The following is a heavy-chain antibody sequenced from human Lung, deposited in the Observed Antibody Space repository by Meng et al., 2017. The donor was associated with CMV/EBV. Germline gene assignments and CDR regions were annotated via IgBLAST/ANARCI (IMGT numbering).Heavy chain of an antibody. CDR3: ARAGGNSNYYYGMDV. CDR1: GYAFISYD. D-gene: IGHD4-23*01. J-gene: IGHJ6*02. Sequence: ASVXVSCKASGYAFISYDINWVRQATGQGLEWMGWMNPNSGKTGYAQKFQGRVTITRDISINTAYMEVSSLRSEDTAVYICARAGGNSNYYYGMDVWGQGTTVTVSS. CDR2: MNPNSGKT. V-gene: IGHV1-8*03.